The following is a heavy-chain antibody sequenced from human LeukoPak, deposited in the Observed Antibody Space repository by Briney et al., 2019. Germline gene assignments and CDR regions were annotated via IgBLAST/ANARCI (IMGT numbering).Heavy chain of an antibody. Sequence: PSETLSLTCAVYGGSFSGYYWSWIRQPAGKGLEWIGRIYTSGSTNYNPSLKSRVTMSVDTSKNQFSLKLSSVTAADTAVYYCARDSLLWSGYYNWFDPWGQGTLVTVSS. CDR2: IYTSGST. J-gene: IGHJ5*02. CDR1: GGSFSGYY. CDR3: ARDSLLWSGYYNWFDP. D-gene: IGHD3-3*01. V-gene: IGHV4-4*07.